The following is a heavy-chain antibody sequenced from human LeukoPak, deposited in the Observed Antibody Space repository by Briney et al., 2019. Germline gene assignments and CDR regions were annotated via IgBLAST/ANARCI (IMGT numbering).Heavy chain of an antibody. D-gene: IGHD2-8*01. CDR1: GFTFGDYA. J-gene: IGHJ6*03. CDR3: ARVDNGYMDV. Sequence: GGSLRLSCTASGFTFGDYAMSWVRQAPGKGLEWVSYISSSGSTIYYADSVKGRFTISRDNVKNSLYLQMNSLRAEDTAVYYCARVDNGYMDVWGKGTTVTVSS. CDR2: ISSSGSTI. V-gene: IGHV3-11*04.